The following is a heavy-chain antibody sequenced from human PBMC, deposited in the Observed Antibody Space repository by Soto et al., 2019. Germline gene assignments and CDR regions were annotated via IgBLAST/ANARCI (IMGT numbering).Heavy chain of an antibody. D-gene: IGHD5-12*01. Sequence: EVQLVESGGGLVQPGGSLRLSCAASGFTFSAYWMHWVRQAPGEGLVCVSRISSDGTTTNYADSVKGRFTISRDNAENPLYLQMNSLRAEDTAVYYCARGEMATIWPLAYWGQGALVTVSS. CDR3: ARGEMATIWPLAY. V-gene: IGHV3-74*01. CDR2: ISSDGTTT. CDR1: GFTFSAYW. J-gene: IGHJ4*02.